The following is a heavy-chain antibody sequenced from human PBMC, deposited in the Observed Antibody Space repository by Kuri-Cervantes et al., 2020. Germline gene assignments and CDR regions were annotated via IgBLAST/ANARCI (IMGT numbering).Heavy chain of an antibody. D-gene: IGHD2-2*01. CDR1: GGSVSSGSYY. CDR2: IYYSGST. J-gene: IGHJ4*02. V-gene: IGHV4-39*07. Sequence: GSLRLSCTVSGGSVSSGSYYWSWIRQPPGKGLEWIGSIYYSGSTYYNPSLKSRVTISVDTSKNQFSLKLSSVTAADTAVYYCARVPPAGMDYWGQGTLVTVSS. CDR3: ARVPPAGMDY.